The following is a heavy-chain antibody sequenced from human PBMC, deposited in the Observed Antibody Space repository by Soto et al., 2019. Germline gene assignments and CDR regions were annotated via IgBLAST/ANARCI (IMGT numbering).Heavy chain of an antibody. CDR2: IIPIFGTA. CDR3: ARGAGAYDFWSGYYTFDI. D-gene: IGHD3-3*01. V-gene: IGHV1-69*01. J-gene: IGHJ3*02. Sequence: QVQLVQSGAEVKKPGSSVKVSCKASGGTFSSYAISWVRQAPGQGLEWMGGIIPIFGTANYAQKFQGRVTITSDESTSTAYMELSSLRSEDTAVYYCARGAGAYDFWSGYYTFDIWGQGTIVTVSS. CDR1: GGTFSSYA.